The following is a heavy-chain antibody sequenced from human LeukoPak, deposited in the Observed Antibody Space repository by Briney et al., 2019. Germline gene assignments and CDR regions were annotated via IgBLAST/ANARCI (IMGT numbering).Heavy chain of an antibody. J-gene: IGHJ4*02. Sequence: GASVKVSCKASGYSFSGYYLHWVRQAPGQGPEWMGWIDPKRDPKRGGTNYAQKFQVRVSMTRDTSTSTVYMELSSLSSDDTAVYYCARATNGGNTIDYWGQGTLVTVSS. D-gene: IGHD6-25*01. CDR3: ARATNGGNTIDY. V-gene: IGHV1-2*02. CDR1: GYSFSGYY. CDR2: IDPKRDPKRGGT.